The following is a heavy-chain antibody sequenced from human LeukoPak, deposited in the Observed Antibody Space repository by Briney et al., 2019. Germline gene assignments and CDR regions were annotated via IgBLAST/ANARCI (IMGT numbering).Heavy chain of an antibody. Sequence: GGSLRLSCAASGFTFSSYAMHWVRQAPGKGLEWVAVISYDGSNKYYADSVKGRFTISRDNSKNTLYLQMNSLRAEDTAVYYCAKRMLEWSSGAFDIWGQGTMVTVSS. D-gene: IGHD3-3*01. J-gene: IGHJ3*02. CDR1: GFTFSSYA. CDR2: ISYDGSNK. V-gene: IGHV3-30*18. CDR3: AKRMLEWSSGAFDI.